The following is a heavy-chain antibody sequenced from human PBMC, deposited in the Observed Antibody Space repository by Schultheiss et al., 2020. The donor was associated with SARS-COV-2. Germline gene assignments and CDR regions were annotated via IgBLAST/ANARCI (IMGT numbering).Heavy chain of an antibody. CDR2: ISYDGSNK. CDR1: GFTFSSYA. D-gene: IGHD6-19*01. V-gene: IGHV3-30-3*01. J-gene: IGHJ5*02. CDR3: ARGGYSSGWYNWFDP. Sequence: GGSLRLSCAASGFTFSSYAMSWVRQAPGKGLEWVAVISYDGSNKYYADSVKGRFTISRDNSKHTLYLQMNSLRAEDTAVYYCARGGYSSGWYNWFDPWGQGTLVTVSS.